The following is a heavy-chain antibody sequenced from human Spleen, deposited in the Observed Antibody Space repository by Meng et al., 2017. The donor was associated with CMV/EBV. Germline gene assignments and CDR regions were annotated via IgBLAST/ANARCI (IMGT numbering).Heavy chain of an antibody. J-gene: IGHJ4*02. CDR2: IKSKTDGGTT. D-gene: IGHD2-2*01. V-gene: IGHV3-15*01. Sequence: SCEDSGFTFSNAWMSWVRQAPGKGLEWVGRIKSKTDGGTTDYAAPVKGRFTISRDNARNSLYLQMNRLRVEDTALYYCAGGFPSAIETWGQGTLVTVSS. CDR1: GFTFSNAW. CDR3: AGGFPSAIET.